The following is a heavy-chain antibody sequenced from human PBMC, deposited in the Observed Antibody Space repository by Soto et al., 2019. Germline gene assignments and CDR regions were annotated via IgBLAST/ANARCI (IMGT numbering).Heavy chain of an antibody. J-gene: IGHJ6*02. CDR1: RVSSSRTSYY. D-gene: IGHD3-22*01. CDR3: ARQGRNTKIVLVKHYAADF. Sequence: ETLSLTATVSRVSSSRTSYYGAWIRQPPGKVLEWIGAIYYDGTTYYTESLKSRVSISVDTSKNQFSLKLNSVTAADTAVYFCARQGRNTKIVLVKHYAADFWGQGTTVTVS. V-gene: IGHV4-39*01. CDR2: IYYDGTT.